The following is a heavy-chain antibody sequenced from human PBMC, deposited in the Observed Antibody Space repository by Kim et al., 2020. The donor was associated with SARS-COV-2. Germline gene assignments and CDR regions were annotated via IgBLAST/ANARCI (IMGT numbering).Heavy chain of an antibody. CDR3: ARDGGSYYFDY. CDR2: ISYDGSNK. J-gene: IGHJ4*02. V-gene: IGHV3-30*04. CDR1: GFTFSSYA. Sequence: GGSLRLSCAASGFTFSSYAMHWVRQAPGKGLEWVAVISYDGSNKYYADSVKGRFTISRDNSKNTLYLQMNSLRAEDTAVYYCARDGGSYYFDYWGQGTLVTVSS. D-gene: IGHD1-26*01.